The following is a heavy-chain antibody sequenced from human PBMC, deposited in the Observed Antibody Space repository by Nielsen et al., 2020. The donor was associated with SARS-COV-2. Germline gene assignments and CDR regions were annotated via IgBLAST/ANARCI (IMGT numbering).Heavy chain of an antibody. J-gene: IGHJ6*02. CDR1: GFTFSSYG. Sequence: GESLKISCAASGFTFSSYGMHWVRQAPGKGLERVAVIWYDGSNKYYADSVKGRFTISRDNSKNTLYLQMNSLRAEDTAVYYCARVLGIRGAVAGPYGMDVWGQGTTVTVSS. D-gene: IGHD6-19*01. CDR2: IWYDGSNK. CDR3: ARVLGIRGAVAGPYGMDV. V-gene: IGHV3-33*01.